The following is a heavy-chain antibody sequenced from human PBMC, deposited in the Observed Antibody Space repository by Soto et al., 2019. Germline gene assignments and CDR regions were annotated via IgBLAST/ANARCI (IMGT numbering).Heavy chain of an antibody. CDR3: ARGGEQWLGPDWLDP. CDR2: IIPIFGTA. J-gene: IGHJ5*02. V-gene: IGHV1-69*12. D-gene: IGHD6-19*01. CDR1: GGTFSSYA. Sequence: QVQLVQSGAEVKKPGSSVKVSCKASGGTFSSYAISWVRQAPGQGLEWMGGIIPIFGTANYAQKFQGRVTITAHVSTSTAYMELSSLRSEDTAVYHCARGGEQWLGPDWLDPWGQGTLGTVSS.